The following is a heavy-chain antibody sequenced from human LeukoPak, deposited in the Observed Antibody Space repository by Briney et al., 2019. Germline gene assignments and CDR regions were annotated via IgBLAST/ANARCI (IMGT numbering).Heavy chain of an antibody. V-gene: IGHV3-30*18. CDR3: AKDPRGIALAGAFIFDD. D-gene: IGHD6-19*01. Sequence: GGSLRLSCAASGFTFSSYGMPWVRQAPGQGLEWVAVISYDGSKKYYADSVKGRFTISRDNSKNLYLQMNSLRAEDTAVYYCAKDPRGIALAGAFIFDDRGQGTLVTVYS. J-gene: IGHJ4*02. CDR1: GFTFSSYG. CDR2: ISYDGSKK.